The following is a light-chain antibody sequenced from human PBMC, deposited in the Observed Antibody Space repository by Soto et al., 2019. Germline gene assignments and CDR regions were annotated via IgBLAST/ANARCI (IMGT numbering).Light chain of an antibody. CDR3: QQYNNFPYT. CDR2: DAS. CDR1: QGISNY. Sequence: DIQMTQSPSSLSASVGDRVTITCRASQGISNYVAWFQQKPGKAPKSLIYDASSLQSGGPSRFSGSGSGTDFTLTISSLQPEDFATYDCQQYNNFPYTFGQGTKLEIK. J-gene: IGKJ2*01. V-gene: IGKV1-16*01.